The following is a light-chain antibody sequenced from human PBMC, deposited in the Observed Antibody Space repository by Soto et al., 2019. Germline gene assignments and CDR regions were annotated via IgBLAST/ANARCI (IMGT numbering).Light chain of an antibody. CDR1: SSDVGGYNY. J-gene: IGLJ2*01. V-gene: IGLV2-11*01. CDR2: DVN. CDR3: CSFAGSYTFV. Sequence: QSVLTQPRSVSGSPGQSVTISCTGTSSDVGGYNYVSWYQQYPGKAPKLMIYDVNKRPSGVPDRFSGSKSGNTASLTISGLQAEDEADYYCCSFAGSYTFVFGGGTKVTV.